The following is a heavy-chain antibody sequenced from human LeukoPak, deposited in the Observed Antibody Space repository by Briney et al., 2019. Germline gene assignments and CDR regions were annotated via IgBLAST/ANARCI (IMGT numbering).Heavy chain of an antibody. J-gene: IGHJ5*02. CDR3: ARVTFGRAKGSTAMVRGVIDAPFDP. D-gene: IGHD3-10*01. Sequence: ASVKVSCKASGGTFSSYAISWVRQAPGQGLEWMGGIIPNLGTANYAQKFQGRVTITADEPTSTAYMELSSLRSEDTAVYYCARVTFGRAKGSTAMVRGVIDAPFDPWGQGTLVTVSS. CDR2: IIPNLGTA. V-gene: IGHV1-69*13. CDR1: GGTFSSYA.